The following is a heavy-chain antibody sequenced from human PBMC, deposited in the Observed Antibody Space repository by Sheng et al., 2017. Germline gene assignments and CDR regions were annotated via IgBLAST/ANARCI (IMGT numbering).Heavy chain of an antibody. CDR1: GYTFTSYY. D-gene: IGHD2-2*01. J-gene: IGHJ4*02. V-gene: IGHV1-46*01. Sequence: QVQLVQSGAEVKKPGASVKVSCKASGYTFTSYYMHWVRQAPGQGLEWMGIINPSGGSTSYAQKFQGRVTMTRDTSTSTVYMELSSLRSEDTAVYYCARVGLSDCSSTSCYQLYYWGQGTLVTVSS. CDR2: INPSGGST. CDR3: ARVGLSDCSSTSCYQLYY.